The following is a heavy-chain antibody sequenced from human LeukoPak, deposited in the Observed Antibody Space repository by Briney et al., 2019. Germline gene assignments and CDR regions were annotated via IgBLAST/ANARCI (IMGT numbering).Heavy chain of an antibody. J-gene: IGHJ4*02. CDR1: GFTFSSYA. CDR2: ISGSGGST. D-gene: IGHD2-15*01. Sequence: GGSLRLSCAASGFTFSSYAMSWVRQAPGKGLEWVSAISGSGGSTCYADSVKGRFTISRDNSKNTLYLQMNSLRAEDTAVYYCAKERAVVVVAATGFDYWGQGTLVTVSS. CDR3: AKERAVVVVAATGFDY. V-gene: IGHV3-23*01.